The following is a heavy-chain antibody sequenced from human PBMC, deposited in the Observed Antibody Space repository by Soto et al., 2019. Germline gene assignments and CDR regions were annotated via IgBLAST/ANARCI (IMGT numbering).Heavy chain of an antibody. CDR3: ARGPRYSYGQARFDP. CDR1: GGTFSSYA. V-gene: IGHV1-69*12. J-gene: IGHJ5*02. Sequence: QVQLVQSGAEVKKPGSSVKVSCKASGGTFSSYAISWVRQAPGQGLEWMGGIIPIFGTANYAQKFQGRVTITADEATSTAYLELGSLRSEDTAVYYCARGPRYSYGQARFDPWGQGTLVTVSS. CDR2: IIPIFGTA. D-gene: IGHD5-18*01.